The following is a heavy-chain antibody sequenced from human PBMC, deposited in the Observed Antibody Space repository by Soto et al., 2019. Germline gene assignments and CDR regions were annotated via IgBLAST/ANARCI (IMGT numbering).Heavy chain of an antibody. J-gene: IGHJ5*02. D-gene: IGHD3-16*01. CDR1: GGTFSSYT. Sequence: ASVKVSCKASGGTFSSYTISWVRQAPGQGLEWMGRIIPILGIANYAQKFQGRVTITTDTSTSTAYMELRSLRSDDTAVYYCARDPGGSTEGRWFDPWGQGTLVTVSS. V-gene: IGHV1-69*04. CDR3: ARDPGGSTEGRWFDP. CDR2: IIPILGIA.